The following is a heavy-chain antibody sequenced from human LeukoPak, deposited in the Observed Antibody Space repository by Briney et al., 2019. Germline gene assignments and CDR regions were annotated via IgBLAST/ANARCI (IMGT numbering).Heavy chain of an antibody. CDR2: IYYSGST. V-gene: IGHV4-59*01. CDR1: GGSISSYY. CDR3: ARAGLGYCSSTSCYYFDY. D-gene: IGHD2-2*01. Sequence: SEILSLTCTVSGGSISSYYWSWIRQPPGKGLEWIGYIYYSGSTNYNPSLKSRATISVDTSKNQFSLKLSSVTAADTAVYYCARAGLGYCSSTSCYYFDYWGQGTLVTVSS. J-gene: IGHJ4*02.